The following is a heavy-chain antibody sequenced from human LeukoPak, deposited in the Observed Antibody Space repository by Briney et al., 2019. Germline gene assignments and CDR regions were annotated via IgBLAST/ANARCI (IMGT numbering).Heavy chain of an antibody. CDR2: IYYSGRT. V-gene: IGHV4-39*07. D-gene: IGHD5-18*01. J-gene: IGHJ6*03. CDR3: ARNMGKDIYGYYFYYYMDV. CDR1: GGSISSGTYY. Sequence: SETLSLTWTVSGGSISSGTYYWGWIRQPPGKGPEWIGRIYYSGRTYLNPSLKSRVTTSVDTSKNQLSLKLSSVTAADTAVYYCARNMGKDIYGYYFYYYMDVWGKGTTVTVSS.